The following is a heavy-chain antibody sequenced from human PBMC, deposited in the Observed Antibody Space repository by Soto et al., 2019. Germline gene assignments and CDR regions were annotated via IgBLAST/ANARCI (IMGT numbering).Heavy chain of an antibody. Sequence: GASVKVSCKASGYTFTSYYMHWVRHAPGQGLEWVGIINPNDGTTTYAQRFQGRVTMTRDTSTSTVYVELSSLRSDDTAVYFYARAGNAYYHYYMDVWGKGTTVTVSS. CDR1: GYTFTSYY. J-gene: IGHJ6*03. D-gene: IGHD1-1*01. V-gene: IGHV1-46*03. CDR3: ARAGNAYYHYYMDV. CDR2: INPNDGTT.